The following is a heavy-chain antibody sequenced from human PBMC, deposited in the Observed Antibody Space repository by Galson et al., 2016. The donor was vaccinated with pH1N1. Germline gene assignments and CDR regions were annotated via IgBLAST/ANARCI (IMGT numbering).Heavy chain of an antibody. CDR1: GLTVGSHH. J-gene: IGHJ4*02. CDR3: ARDEDYYETSGTSHYFEH. Sequence: SLRLSCAASGLTVGSHHMSWVRQAPGKGLEWVSVIYSGGSTYYTDSVKGRFTISRDNSRKTLYLQMNSLRAEDTAVYYCARDEDYYETSGTSHYFEHWGPGTLVTVSA. CDR2: IYSGGST. V-gene: IGHV3-53*01. D-gene: IGHD3-22*01.